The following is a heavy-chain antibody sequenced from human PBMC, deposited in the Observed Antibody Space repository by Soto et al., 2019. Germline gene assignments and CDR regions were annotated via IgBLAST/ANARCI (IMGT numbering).Heavy chain of an antibody. D-gene: IGHD2-2*01. V-gene: IGHV3-21*01. Sequence: GGSLRLSCAASGFTFSSYSMNWVRQAPGKGLEWVSSISSSSSYIYYADSVKGRFTISRDNAKNSLYLQMNSLRAEDTAVYYCATYCSSTSCFKPHNWFDPWGQGTLVTVSS. CDR3: ATYCSSTSCFKPHNWFDP. J-gene: IGHJ5*02. CDR1: GFTFSSYS. CDR2: ISSSSSYI.